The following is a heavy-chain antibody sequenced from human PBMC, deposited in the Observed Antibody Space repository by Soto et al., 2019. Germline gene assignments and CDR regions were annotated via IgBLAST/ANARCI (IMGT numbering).Heavy chain of an antibody. CDR2: IYPGDSDT. D-gene: IGHD2-15*01. J-gene: IGHJ6*02. V-gene: IGHV5-51*01. CDR3: ARDQSSGDMRYYYYYGMDV. CDR1: GYTFTNYW. Sequence: PGESLKISCKGSGYTFTNYWIGWVRQMPGKGLEWMGIIYPGDSDTKYNPSFQGQVTISADNSRNTLYLQMNSLRAEDTAVYYCARDQSSGDMRYYYYYGMDVWGQGTTVTVSS.